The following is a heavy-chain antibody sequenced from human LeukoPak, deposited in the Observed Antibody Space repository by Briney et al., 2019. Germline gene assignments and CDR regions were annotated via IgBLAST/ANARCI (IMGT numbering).Heavy chain of an antibody. V-gene: IGHV3-23*01. CDR3: AKEDGYRTSPPGY. CDR1: GFTFSSFG. J-gene: IGHJ4*02. D-gene: IGHD5-24*01. CDR2: ISGSGGST. Sequence: GGSLRLSCAASGFTFSSFGMSWVRQAPGKGLEWVSGISGSGGSTYYADSVKGRLTISRDNSKNTLYLQLNSLRAEDTAVYYCAKEDGYRTSPPGYWGQGTLVTVSS.